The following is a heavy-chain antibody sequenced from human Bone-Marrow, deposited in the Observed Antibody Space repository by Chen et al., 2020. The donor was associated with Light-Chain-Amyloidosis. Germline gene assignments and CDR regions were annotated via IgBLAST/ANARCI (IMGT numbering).Heavy chain of an antibody. V-gene: IGHV3-15*01. CDR3: IWGQTFYYSRDV. Sequence: EVQLVESGGGLVKPGGSLRLSCVGSGFTFSDAWMSWVRQAPGKGLEWVGRIKSIGSGGTTDYAVPVKGRFTISRDDSKTTVYLEMNSLKTEDTAVYYCIWGQTFYYSRDVWGQGTTVTVSS. CDR2: IKSIGSGGTT. CDR1: GFTFSDAW. J-gene: IGHJ6*02. D-gene: IGHD3-16*01.